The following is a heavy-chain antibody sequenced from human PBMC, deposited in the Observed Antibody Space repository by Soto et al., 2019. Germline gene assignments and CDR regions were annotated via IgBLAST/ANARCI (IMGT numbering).Heavy chain of an antibody. V-gene: IGHV4-39*01. CDR1: GGSISSSSYY. J-gene: IGHJ5*02. Sequence: SETLSLTCTVSGGSISSSSYYWGWIRQPPGKGLEWIGSIYHSGSTYYNPSLKSRVTISVDTSKNQFSLKLSSVTAADTAVYYCASLLVAALSWFDPWGQGTLVTVSS. D-gene: IGHD2-15*01. CDR2: IYHSGST. CDR3: ASLLVAALSWFDP.